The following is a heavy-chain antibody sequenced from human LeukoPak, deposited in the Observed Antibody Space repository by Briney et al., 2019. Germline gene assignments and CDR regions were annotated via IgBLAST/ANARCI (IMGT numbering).Heavy chain of an antibody. Sequence: PSETLSLTCTVSGGSISSGGYYWSWIRQHPGKGLEWIGYIYYSGSTYYNPSLKSRVTISVDTSKNQFSLKLSSVTAADTAVYYCARSEIVPVKGYFDYWGQGTLVTVSS. CDR3: ARSEIVPVKGYFDY. V-gene: IGHV4-31*03. CDR2: IYYSGST. CDR1: GGSISSGGYY. D-gene: IGHD3-22*01. J-gene: IGHJ4*02.